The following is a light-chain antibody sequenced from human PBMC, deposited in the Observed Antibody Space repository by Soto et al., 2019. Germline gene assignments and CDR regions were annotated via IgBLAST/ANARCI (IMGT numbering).Light chain of an antibody. CDR3: QEYNNWAPWT. CDR2: GAS. CDR1: QSVSSN. Sequence: EIVMTQSPATLSVSPGERATLSCRASQSVSSNLAWYQQKPGQAPRLLIYGASTRATGIPARFSVSGSGTEFTLTIGRLQSEDFAVYYCQEYNNWAPWTFGQGPQVEIE. V-gene: IGKV3-15*01. J-gene: IGKJ1*01.